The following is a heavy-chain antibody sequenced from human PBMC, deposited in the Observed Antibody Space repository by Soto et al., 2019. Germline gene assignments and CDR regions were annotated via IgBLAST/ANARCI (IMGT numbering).Heavy chain of an antibody. CDR3: ARGVQHCTNGVCYYYYGMDV. CDR2: IIPILGIA. V-gene: IGHV1-69*02. Sequence: GASVKVSCKASGGTFSSYTISWVRQAPGQGLEWMGRIIPILGIANYAQKFQGRVTITADRSTSTAYMELSSLRSDDTAVYYCARGVQHCTNGVCYYYYGMDVWGQGTTVTVSS. D-gene: IGHD2-8*01. J-gene: IGHJ6*02. CDR1: GGTFSSYT.